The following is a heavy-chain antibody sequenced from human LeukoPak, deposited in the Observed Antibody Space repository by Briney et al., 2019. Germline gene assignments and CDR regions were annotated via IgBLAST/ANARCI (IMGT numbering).Heavy chain of an antibody. V-gene: IGHV1-69*13. J-gene: IGHJ3*02. CDR1: GGTFSSYA. Sequence: SVKVSCKASGGTFSSYAISWVRQAPGQGLEWMGGIIPIFGTANYAQKFQGRVTITADESTSTDYMELSSLRCEDTAVYYCARVGELFYDAFDIWGQGTMVTVSS. CDR2: IIPIFGTA. D-gene: IGHD3-10*01. CDR3: ARVGELFYDAFDI.